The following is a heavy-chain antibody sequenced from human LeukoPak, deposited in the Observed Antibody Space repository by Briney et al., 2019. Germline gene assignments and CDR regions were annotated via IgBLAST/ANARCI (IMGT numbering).Heavy chain of an antibody. CDR1: GFTFSTYA. J-gene: IGHJ4*02. CDR2: ISSHGVST. D-gene: IGHD4-11*01. Sequence: SGGSLRLSCAASGFTFSTYAMYWVRQAPGKGLQYVSGISSHGVSTFYANSVKDRFTISRDDSANTVYLQMGSLRAEDMAVYYCARDYSNHGYLDYWGQGTLVTVSS. V-gene: IGHV3-64*01. CDR3: ARDYSNHGYLDY.